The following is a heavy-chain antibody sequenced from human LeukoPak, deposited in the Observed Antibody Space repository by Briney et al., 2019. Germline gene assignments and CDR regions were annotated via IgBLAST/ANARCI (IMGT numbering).Heavy chain of an antibody. CDR2: ITNSGSSI. J-gene: IGHJ4*02. CDR3: ARTRDGPFEY. Sequence: PGGSLRLSCAASGFTFSSYEMNWVRQAPGKGLEWLSHITNSGSSIQYADSVKGRFTISRDNAKNSLYLQMNSLRAEETAVYYCARTRDGPFEYWGQGTLVTVSS. CDR1: GFTFSSYE. D-gene: IGHD5-24*01. V-gene: IGHV3-48*03.